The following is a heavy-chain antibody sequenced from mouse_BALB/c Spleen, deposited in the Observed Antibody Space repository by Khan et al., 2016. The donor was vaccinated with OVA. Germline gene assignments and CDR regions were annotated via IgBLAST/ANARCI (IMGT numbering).Heavy chain of an antibody. CDR1: GYTFTSNT. CDR3: ARRTTGYAMDY. D-gene: IGHD2-14*01. Sequence: QDGAELARPGASVKMSCKASGYTFTSNTMHWVKQRPGQGLEWIGYINPRSSYTNYNQKFKDKATLTADKSSSTAYMQLSSLTSEDSAVYYCARRTTGYAMDYWGQGTSVTVSS. CDR2: INPRSSYT. V-gene: IGHV1-4*01. J-gene: IGHJ4*01.